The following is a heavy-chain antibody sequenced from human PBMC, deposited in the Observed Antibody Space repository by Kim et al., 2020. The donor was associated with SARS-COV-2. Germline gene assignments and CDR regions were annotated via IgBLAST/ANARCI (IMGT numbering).Heavy chain of an antibody. D-gene: IGHD6-13*01. CDR3: AKDGDSTSWDDADY. CDR1: GFTFSSYA. V-gene: IGHV3-23*01. CDR2: ISVSGSRK. Sequence: GGSLRLSCAASGFTFSSYAMNWVRQAPGKGLEWVSAISVSGSRKFYADSVKGRFTISRDNAKNTLYLQMDRLRDEDTAIYYCAKDGDSTSWDDADYWGQG. J-gene: IGHJ4*02.